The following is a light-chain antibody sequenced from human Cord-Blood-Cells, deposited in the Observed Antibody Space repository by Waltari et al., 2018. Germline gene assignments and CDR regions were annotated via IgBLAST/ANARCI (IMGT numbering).Light chain of an antibody. V-gene: IGKV3-15*01. CDR3: QQYNNWPPLGDT. Sequence: EIAMTQAPATLPVCPGERANLPRRARQSVSSNIAWYQQKPGQATRLLIYGASTRATGIPARFSGSGSGTEFTLTLSSLQSEDLAVFYGQQYNNWPPLGDTFGQGTKLEIK. J-gene: IGKJ2*01. CDR1: QSVSSN. CDR2: GAS.